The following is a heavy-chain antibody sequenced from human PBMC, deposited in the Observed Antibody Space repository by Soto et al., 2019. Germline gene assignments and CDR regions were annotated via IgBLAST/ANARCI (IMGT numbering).Heavy chain of an antibody. V-gene: IGHV1-69*02. CDR3: ARSYGSGSRPFDH. D-gene: IGHD3-10*01. J-gene: IGHJ4*02. CDR2: IIPILSMS. Sequence: QVQLVQSGAEVKNPGSSVRVSCKASGGTFSSYTLNWVRQAPGQGLEWMGRIIPILSMSTYAQKFQGRVSIIAHKSTTTAYMTLSSVRSDDTAIYYCARSYGSGSRPFDHWGQGTLVTVSS. CDR1: GGTFSSYT.